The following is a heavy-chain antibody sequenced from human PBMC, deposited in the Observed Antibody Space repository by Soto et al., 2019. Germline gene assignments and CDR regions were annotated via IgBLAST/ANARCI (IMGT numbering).Heavy chain of an antibody. J-gene: IGHJ2*01. CDR2: INHSGST. Sequence: QVQLPQWGAGPFKPSETLSLPCPGYGWSFSGFYWSWIRQPPGKGLEWIGEINHSGSTNYNPSLKSRVTISADTSKNQFSLQLSSVTAADTAVYYCVSKLGSCTGGSCNWYFDLWGRGTLVTVSS. CDR3: VSKLGSCTGGSCNWYFDL. D-gene: IGHD2-15*01. CDR1: GWSFSGFY. V-gene: IGHV4-34*01.